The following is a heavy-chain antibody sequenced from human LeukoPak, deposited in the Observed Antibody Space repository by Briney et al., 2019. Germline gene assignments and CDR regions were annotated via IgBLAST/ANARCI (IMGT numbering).Heavy chain of an antibody. D-gene: IGHD2-2*01. CDR3: AKEVSNCSSTSCYYYFDY. CDR2: ISWNSGSI. CDR1: GLNFDDYA. J-gene: IGHJ4*02. V-gene: IGHV3-9*03. Sequence: GGSLRLSCAASGLNFDDYAMHWVRQAPGKGLEWVSGISWNSGSIGYADSVKGRFTISRDNAKNPLYLQMNSLRAEDMALYYCAKEVSNCSSTSCYYYFDYWGQGTMVTVSS.